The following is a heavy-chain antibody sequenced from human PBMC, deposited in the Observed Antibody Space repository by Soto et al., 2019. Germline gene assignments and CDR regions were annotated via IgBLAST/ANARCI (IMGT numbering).Heavy chain of an antibody. V-gene: IGHV3-64*01. CDR1: GFTFSSYA. CDR3: ARVPLNLGWYFDL. J-gene: IGHJ2*01. Sequence: GGSLRLSCAASGFTFSSYAMHWVRQAPGKGLEYVSAISSNGGSTYYANSVKGRFTISRDNSKNTLYLQMGSLRAEDMAVYYCARVPLNLGWYFDLWGRGTLVTVSS. CDR2: ISSNGGST.